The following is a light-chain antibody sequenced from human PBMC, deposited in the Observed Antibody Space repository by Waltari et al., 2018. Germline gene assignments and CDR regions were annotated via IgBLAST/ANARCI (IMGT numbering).Light chain of an antibody. V-gene: IGLV3-1*01. CDR2: QDS. CDR1: KLGDKY. CDR3: QAWDSSTAV. Sequence: SYELTQPPSVSVSPGQTASITCSGDKLGDKYACWYQQKPGQSPVLVIYQDSKRPSGSPERFSGCNSGNTATLTISWTQAMDEADYYCQAWDSSTAVFGGGTKLTVL. J-gene: IGLJ3*02.